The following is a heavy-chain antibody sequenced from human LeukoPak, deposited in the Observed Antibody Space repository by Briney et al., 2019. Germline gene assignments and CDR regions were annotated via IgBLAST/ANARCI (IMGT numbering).Heavy chain of an antibody. Sequence: GGSLRLSGAASGFTFSSYSMNWVRQAPGKGLEWVSSISSSSSYIYYADSVKGRFTISRDNAKNSLYLQMNSLRAEDAAVYYCADTATGYFDYWGQGTLVTVSS. CDR2: ISSSSSYI. CDR1: GFTFSSYS. J-gene: IGHJ4*02. V-gene: IGHV3-21*01. CDR3: ADTATGYFDY. D-gene: IGHD5-18*01.